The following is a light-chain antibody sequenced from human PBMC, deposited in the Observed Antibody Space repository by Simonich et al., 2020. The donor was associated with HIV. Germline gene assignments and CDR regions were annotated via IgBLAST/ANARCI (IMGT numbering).Light chain of an antibody. CDR1: QNISNS. J-gene: IGKJ4*01. Sequence: DIQMTQSPSSLSASVGDRVTIPCQASQNISNSLNWYQQKPGKAPKLLIFDASNLETGVPSRFSGSASGTDFTFTISSLHPEDIATYYCQQYHHLPLTFAGGTKVEIK. CDR3: QQYHHLPLT. CDR2: DAS. V-gene: IGKV1-33*01.